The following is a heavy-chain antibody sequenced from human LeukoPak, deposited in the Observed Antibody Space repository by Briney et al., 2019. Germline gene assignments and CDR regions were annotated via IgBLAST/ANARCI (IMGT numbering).Heavy chain of an antibody. V-gene: IGHV4-59*01. Sequence: SETLSLTCTVSGGSISSYYWSWIRQPPGKGLEWIGFITYSGSTNHNPSLKSRVTISVDASKNQFSLKLTSVTAADTAVYYCVRHTPSGWYQVVYWGQGTLVTVSS. CDR1: GGSISSYY. D-gene: IGHD6-19*01. CDR2: ITYSGST. J-gene: IGHJ4*02. CDR3: VRHTPSGWYQVVY.